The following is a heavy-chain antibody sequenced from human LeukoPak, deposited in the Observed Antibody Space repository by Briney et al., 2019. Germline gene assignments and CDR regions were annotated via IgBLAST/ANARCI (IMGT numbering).Heavy chain of an antibody. V-gene: IGHV3-21*01. CDR2: ISSSSSYI. CDR1: GFTFSSYS. CDR3: ARAYFGSTSGKLPGFDY. J-gene: IGHJ4*02. Sequence: GGSLRLSCAASGFTFSSYSMNWVRQAPGKGLEWVSSISSSSSYIYYADSVKGRFTISRDNAKNSLYLQMNSLRAEDTAVYYCARAYFGSTSGKLPGFDYWAREPWSPSPQ. D-gene: IGHD2-2*01.